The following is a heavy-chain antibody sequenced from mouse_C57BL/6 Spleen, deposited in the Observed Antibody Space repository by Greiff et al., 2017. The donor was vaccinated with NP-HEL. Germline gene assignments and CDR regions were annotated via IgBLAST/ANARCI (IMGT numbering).Heavy chain of an antibody. CDR2: INYDGSST. CDR3: ARAPLGNAMDY. D-gene: IGHD4-1*01. V-gene: IGHV5-16*01. Sequence: EVKLMESEGGLVQPGSSMKLSCTASGFTFSDYYMAWVHQVPEKGLEWVANINYDGSSTYYLDSLKSRFIISRDNAKNILYLQMSSLKSEDTATYYCARAPLGNAMDYWGQGTSVTVSS. J-gene: IGHJ4*01. CDR1: GFTFSDYY.